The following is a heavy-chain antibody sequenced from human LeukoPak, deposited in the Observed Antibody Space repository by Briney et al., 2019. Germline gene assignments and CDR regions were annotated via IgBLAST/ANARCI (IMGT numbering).Heavy chain of an antibody. D-gene: IGHD3-10*01. CDR3: ARQALSYYYGSGRVIYYYYYYVDV. CDR2: IYPGDSDT. Sequence: PGESLKIPCKGSGDKFIKSWIGWVRQMPGKGLEWMGIIYPGDSDTRYSPSFQGQVTISPDKSINTAYLQWSSLKAPDTAIYYCARQALSYYYGSGRVIYYYYYYVDVWGTGTTVTVSS. J-gene: IGHJ6*03. CDR1: GDKFIKSW. V-gene: IGHV5-51*01.